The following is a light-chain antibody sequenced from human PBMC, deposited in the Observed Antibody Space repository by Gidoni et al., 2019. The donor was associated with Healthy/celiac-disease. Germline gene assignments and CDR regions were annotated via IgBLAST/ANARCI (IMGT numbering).Light chain of an antibody. Sequence: QSVLTQAPSASGTPGQRVTISCSGSSSNIGSNNVNWYQQLPGTAPKPLLYSNNQRPSGVPARFSGSTSGTSASLAISGLQSEDEAAYYCAAWDDSLNGWVFGGGTKLTVL. J-gene: IGLJ3*02. V-gene: IGLV1-44*01. CDR2: SNN. CDR1: SSNIGSNN. CDR3: AAWDDSLNGWV.